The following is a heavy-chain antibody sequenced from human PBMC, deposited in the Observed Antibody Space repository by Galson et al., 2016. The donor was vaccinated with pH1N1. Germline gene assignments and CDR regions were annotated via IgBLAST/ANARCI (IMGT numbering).Heavy chain of an antibody. CDR1: GFSLSTIGMR. V-gene: IGHV2-70*04. J-gene: IGHJ4*02. Sequence: PALVKPPQTLTLTCTLSGFSLSTIGMRVSWIRQPPGKALEWLARMDWDDNKAYKTSLKNRLAISKDSSKNQVVLTMTNVDPVDTATYYCARNYYDSRGIYVSFDYWGLGTLVTVSS. D-gene: IGHD3-22*01. CDR3: ARNYYDSRGIYVSFDY. CDR2: MDWDDNK.